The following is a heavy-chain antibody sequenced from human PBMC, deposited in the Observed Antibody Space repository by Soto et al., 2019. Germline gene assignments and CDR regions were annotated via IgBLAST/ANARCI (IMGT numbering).Heavy chain of an antibody. D-gene: IGHD3-9*01. CDR3: ARVMTFYDILTSSYALNYFDY. CDR2: IYAGGNT. V-gene: IGHV3-53*01. J-gene: IGHJ4*02. CDR1: GFSVTSNY. Sequence: VQLVESGGTLVQPGGSLRLSCAASGFSVTSNYMTWVRQAPGKGLECVSVIYAGGNTYYPDSVKGRFTISSDNSKNTLFLQMNNLRAEDTAVYYCARVMTFYDILTSSYALNYFDYWGQGTRVTVSS.